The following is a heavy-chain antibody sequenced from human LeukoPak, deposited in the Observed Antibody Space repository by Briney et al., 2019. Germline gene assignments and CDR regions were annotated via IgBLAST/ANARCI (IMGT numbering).Heavy chain of an antibody. V-gene: IGHV4-34*01. CDR1: GGSFSGYY. Sequence: SETLSLTCAVYGGSFSGYYWSWIRQPPGKGLEWIGEINHSGGTNYNPSLKSRVTISVDTSKNPFSLKLSSVTAADTAVYYCARRGSYCRSFSYWGQGTLVTVSS. CDR2: INHSGGT. J-gene: IGHJ4*02. CDR3: ARRGSYCRSFSY. D-gene: IGHD1-26*01.